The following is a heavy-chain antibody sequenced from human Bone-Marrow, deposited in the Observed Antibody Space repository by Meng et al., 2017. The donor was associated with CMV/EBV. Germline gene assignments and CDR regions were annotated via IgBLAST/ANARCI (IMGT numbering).Heavy chain of an antibody. CDR2: ISYDGTNK. V-gene: IGHV3-30-3*01. CDR1: GFTFSNYA. D-gene: IGHD2-2*01. J-gene: IGHJ4*02. Sequence: GGSLRLSCVVSGFTFSNYALHWVRQAPGKGLEWVAVISYDGTNKYYADSVKGRFTISRDNSKSTLFLQMNSLRGEDTAVYYCARDQLPSRFIVVVPAAPDYWSQGTLVTVSS. CDR3: ARDQLPSRFIVVVPAAPDY.